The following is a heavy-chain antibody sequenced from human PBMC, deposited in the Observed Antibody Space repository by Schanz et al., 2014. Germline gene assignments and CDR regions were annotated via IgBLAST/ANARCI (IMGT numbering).Heavy chain of an antibody. CDR2: IWYDGSHK. V-gene: IGHV3-33*01. CDR1: GFTFSSYG. D-gene: IGHD6-13*01. J-gene: IGHJ6*02. Sequence: QVQLVESGGGVVQPGRSLRLSCAASGFTFSSYGMHLVRQAPGKGLEWVAVIWYDGSHKDYADSVKGRFTISRDNSKNTLYLQMNSLRAEDMAVYYCARDRQQLVGRIGYYYGMDVWGQGTTVTVSS. CDR3: ARDRQQLVGRIGYYYGMDV.